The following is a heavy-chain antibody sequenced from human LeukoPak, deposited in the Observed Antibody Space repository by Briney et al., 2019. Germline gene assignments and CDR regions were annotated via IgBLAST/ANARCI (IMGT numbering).Heavy chain of an antibody. D-gene: IGHD6-25*01. CDR3: ARGQFIAAANSWFDP. J-gene: IGHJ5*02. CDR1: GGSFSGYY. V-gene: IGHV4-34*01. CDR2: INHSGST. Sequence: SETLSLTCAVYGGSFSGYYWSWIRQPPGKGLEWIGEINHSGSTTYKPSLKSRVTMSLDTSKNQFSLRLSSVTAADTAVYFCARGQFIAAANSWFDPWGQGTLVTVSS.